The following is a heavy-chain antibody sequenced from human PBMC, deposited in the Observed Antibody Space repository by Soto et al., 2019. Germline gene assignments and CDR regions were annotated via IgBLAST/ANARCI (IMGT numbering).Heavy chain of an antibody. Sequence: QVQLVESGGGVVQPGRSLRLSCAASGFTFSSYGMHWVRQAPGKGLEWVAVIWYDGSNKYYADSVKGRFTNPRDNSKNTLYRQMNSLRAEDTAVYYCARDCAGYSSGWYQRGGFDYWGQGTLVTVSS. CDR1: GFTFSSYG. V-gene: IGHV3-33*01. CDR3: ARDCAGYSSGWYQRGGFDY. J-gene: IGHJ4*02. D-gene: IGHD6-19*01. CDR2: IWYDGSNK.